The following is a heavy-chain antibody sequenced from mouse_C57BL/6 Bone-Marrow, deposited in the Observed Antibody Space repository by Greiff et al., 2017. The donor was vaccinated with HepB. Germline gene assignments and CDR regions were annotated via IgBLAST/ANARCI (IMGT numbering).Heavy chain of an antibody. J-gene: IGHJ2*01. CDR1: GYSITSGYY. CDR3: ARNGDYFDY. V-gene: IGHV3-6*01. Sequence: EVQLVESGPGLVKPSQSLSLTCSVSGYSITSGYYWNWILQFPGNKLEWMGYISYDGSNNYNPSLKNRISITRDTSKNQCFLKLNSVTTEDTATYYCARNGDYFDYWGQGTTLTVSS. CDR2: ISYDGSN.